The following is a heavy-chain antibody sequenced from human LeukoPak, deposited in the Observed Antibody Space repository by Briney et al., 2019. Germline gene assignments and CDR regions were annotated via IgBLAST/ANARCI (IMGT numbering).Heavy chain of an antibody. Sequence: ASVKVSCKASGYTFTGYYMHWVRQAPGQGLEWMGWINPNSGGTNYAQKFQGWVTMTRDTSISTAYMELSRLRSDDTAVYYCARVPGLGGSPNETYYYGMDVWGQGTTVTVSS. CDR3: ARVPGLGGSPNETYYYGMDV. CDR2: INPNSGGT. D-gene: IGHD3-16*01. V-gene: IGHV1-2*04. J-gene: IGHJ6*02. CDR1: GYTFTGYY.